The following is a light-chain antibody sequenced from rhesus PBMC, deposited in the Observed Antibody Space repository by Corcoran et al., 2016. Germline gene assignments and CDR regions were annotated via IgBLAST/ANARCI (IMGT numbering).Light chain of an antibody. CDR1: QGITKF. CDR2: DSS. Sequence: DIQMTQSPSSLSASVGDTVTITCQASQGITKFLAWYQQKPGRAPKLLIYDSSTLQSGFPSRFSGSGSGTEFTLTISSLQPEDFATYYCQQHNSFPFTFGPGTKLDIK. V-gene: IGKV1-33*02. J-gene: IGKJ3*01. CDR3: QQHNSFPFT.